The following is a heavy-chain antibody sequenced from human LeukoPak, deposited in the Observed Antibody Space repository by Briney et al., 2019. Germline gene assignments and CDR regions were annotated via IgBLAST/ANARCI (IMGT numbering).Heavy chain of an antibody. J-gene: IGHJ4*02. CDR3: ARQDGSGSYYKMRLDY. CDR2: IYHSGSS. V-gene: IGHV4-39*01. D-gene: IGHD3-10*01. Sequence: SETLSLTCTVSGGSISSSYYWGWLRQPPGNGLEWIGNIYHSGSSYYNPSLKSRVTISVDTSKNQFSLKLSSVTAADTAVYYCARQDGSGSYYKMRLDYWGQGTLVTVSS. CDR1: GGSISSSYY.